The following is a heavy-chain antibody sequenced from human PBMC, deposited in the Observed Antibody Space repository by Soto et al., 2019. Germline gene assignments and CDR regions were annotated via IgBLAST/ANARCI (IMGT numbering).Heavy chain of an antibody. CDR1: GYTFTSYY. V-gene: IGHV1-46*01. D-gene: IGHD3-22*01. CDR3: ASEEARSIDRSNPRRGMEV. CDR2: INPSGGST. J-gene: IGHJ6*02. Sequence: ASVKGSCKAAGYTFTSYYMHWVRQAPGQGLEWMGIINPSGGSTSYAQKFQGRVTMTRDTSTSTVYMELSSLRSEDTAVYYCASEEARSIDRSNPRRGMEVWG.